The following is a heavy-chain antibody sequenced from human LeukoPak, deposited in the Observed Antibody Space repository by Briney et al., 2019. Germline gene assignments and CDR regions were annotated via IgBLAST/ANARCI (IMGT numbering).Heavy chain of an antibody. V-gene: IGHV3-21*01. D-gene: IGHD2-2*03. CDR1: GFTFSSYS. CDR2: ISSSSSYI. Sequence: GGSLRLSRAASGFTFSSYSMNWVRQAPGKGLEWVSSISSSSSYIYYADSVKGRFTISRDNAKNSLYLQMNSLRAEDTAVYYCASWMSDAFDIWGQGTMVTVSS. J-gene: IGHJ3*02. CDR3: ASWMSDAFDI.